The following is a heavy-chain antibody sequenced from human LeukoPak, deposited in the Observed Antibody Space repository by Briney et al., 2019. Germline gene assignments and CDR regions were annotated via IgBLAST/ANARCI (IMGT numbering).Heavy chain of an antibody. CDR2: IWYGGSNK. CDR3: AKGQQGSSTFDN. Sequence: QPGGSLRLSCAASGFTFSSYGMHWVRQAPGKGLEWVAVIWYGGSNKYYADSVKGRFTVSRDNSRNTLSLQMDSLRVEDTAVYYCAKGQQGSSTFDNWGQGTLVTVSS. J-gene: IGHJ4*02. CDR1: GFTFSSYG. V-gene: IGHV3-33*03. D-gene: IGHD2-2*01.